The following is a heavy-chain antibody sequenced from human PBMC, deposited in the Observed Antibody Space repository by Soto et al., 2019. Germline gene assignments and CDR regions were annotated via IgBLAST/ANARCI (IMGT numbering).Heavy chain of an antibody. D-gene: IGHD3-22*01. Sequence: SQTLSLTCAISGDSVSSNSAAWNWIRQSPSRGLEWLGRTYYRSKWHNDYAVSVKSRITINPDTSKNQFSLQLNSVTPEDTAVYYCARGGYYDSSGYSRHFDYWGQGTLVTVSS. CDR3: ARGGYYDSSGYSRHFDY. CDR1: GDSVSSNSAA. J-gene: IGHJ4*02. V-gene: IGHV6-1*01. CDR2: TYYRSKWHN.